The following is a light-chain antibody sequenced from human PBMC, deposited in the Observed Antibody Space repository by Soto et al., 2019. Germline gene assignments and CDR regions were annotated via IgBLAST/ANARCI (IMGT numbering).Light chain of an antibody. CDR3: GSYTRNYTLV. V-gene: IGLV2-14*03. J-gene: IGLJ2*01. CDR1: SDDIGAYNF. Sequence: QSALTQPASVSGSPGQSITISCTGTSDDIGAYNFVSWYQQHPGKAPRLMISDVTDRPSGVSNRFSGSKSGNTASLTISGLPAEDEADYYCGSYTRNYTLVFGGGTKVTVL. CDR2: DVT.